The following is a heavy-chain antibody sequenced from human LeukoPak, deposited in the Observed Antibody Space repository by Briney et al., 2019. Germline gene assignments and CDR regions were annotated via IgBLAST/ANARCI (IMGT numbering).Heavy chain of an antibody. CDR3: ARVPPESSGWYWYFDY. CDR1: GFTFSSYS. CDR2: ISSSSSYI. J-gene: IGHJ4*02. Sequence: GGSLRLSCAASGFTFSSYSMNWVRQAPGKGLEWVSSISSSSSYIYYADSVKGRFTISRDNAKNSLYLQMNSLRAEDTAVYYCARVPPESSGWYWYFDYWGQGTLVTVSS. V-gene: IGHV3-21*01. D-gene: IGHD6-19*01.